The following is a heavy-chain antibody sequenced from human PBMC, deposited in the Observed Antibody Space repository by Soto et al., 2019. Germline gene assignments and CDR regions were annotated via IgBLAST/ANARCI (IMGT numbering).Heavy chain of an antibody. V-gene: IGHV3-33*01. J-gene: IGHJ4*02. CDR3: ARDNKIVGATDY. D-gene: IGHD1-26*01. CDR1: GFTFSSYG. Sequence: QVQLVESGGGVVQPGGSLRLSCAASGFTFSSYGMHWVRQAPGKGLEWVAVIWYDGSNKYYADSVKGRFTISRDNSKNTLYLQMNSLRAEDTAVYYCARDNKIVGATDYWGQGTLVTVSS. CDR2: IWYDGSNK.